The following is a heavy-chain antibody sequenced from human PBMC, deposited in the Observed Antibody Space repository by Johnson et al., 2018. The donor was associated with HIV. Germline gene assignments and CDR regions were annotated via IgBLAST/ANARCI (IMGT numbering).Heavy chain of an antibody. CDR1: GFTFSSYG. D-gene: IGHD1-7*01. CDR2: ISYDGSNK. Sequence: VQLVESGGGVVQPGRSLRLSCAASGFTFSSYGMHWVRQAPGKGLEWVAVISYDGSNKYYADSVKGRFTISRDNSKNTLYLQMNSLRAEDTAVYYCARENWNYVLGAFDIWGQGTMVTVSS. CDR3: ARENWNYVLGAFDI. J-gene: IGHJ3*02. V-gene: IGHV3-30*03.